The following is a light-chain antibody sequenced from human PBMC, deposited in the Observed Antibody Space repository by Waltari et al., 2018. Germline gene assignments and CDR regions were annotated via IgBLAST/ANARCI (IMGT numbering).Light chain of an antibody. CDR3: QQYGSSVLYT. CDR2: GAS. J-gene: IGKJ2*01. V-gene: IGKV3-20*01. Sequence: RASQSLTKRYLAWYQQKPGRAPRLLIYGASSRAAGIPDRFSGSGSGTDFTLTISRLEPEDFAVYYCQQYGSSVLYTLGQGTKLEIK. CDR1: QSLTKRY.